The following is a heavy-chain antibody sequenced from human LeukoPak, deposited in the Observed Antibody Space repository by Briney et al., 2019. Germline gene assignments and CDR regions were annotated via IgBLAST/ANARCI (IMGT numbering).Heavy chain of an antibody. CDR1: GFTFSSYW. Sequence: PGGSLRLSCAASGFTFSSYWMSWVRQAPGKGLEWVANIKQDGSEKYYVDSVKGRFTISRDNAKNSLYLQMNSLRAEDTAVYYCARDPALGSSSWYDDAFDIWGQGTMVTVSS. J-gene: IGHJ3*02. D-gene: IGHD6-13*01. CDR2: IKQDGSEK. V-gene: IGHV3-7*01. CDR3: ARDPALGSSSWYDDAFDI.